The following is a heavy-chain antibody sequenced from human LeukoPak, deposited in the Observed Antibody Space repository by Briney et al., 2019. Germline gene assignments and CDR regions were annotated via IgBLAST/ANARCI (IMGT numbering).Heavy chain of an antibody. CDR1: GGSISSGGYY. V-gene: IGHV4-30-2*01. CDR3: ARNRDGYNSFDY. CDR2: IYHSGST. J-gene: IGHJ4*02. D-gene: IGHD5-24*01. Sequence: SQTLSLTCTVSGGSISSGGYYWRWLRQPPGKGLEWIGYIYHSGSTYYNPSLKSRVTISVDRSKNQFSLKMSSVTAADTAVYYCARNRDGYNSFDYWGQGTLVTVSS.